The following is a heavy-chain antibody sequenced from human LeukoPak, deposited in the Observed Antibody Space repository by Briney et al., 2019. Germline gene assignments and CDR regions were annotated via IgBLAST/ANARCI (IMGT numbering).Heavy chain of an antibody. CDR3: ARTGAVAVPFDY. J-gene: IGHJ4*02. CDR2: INHSGST. CDR1: GGSISSGGYY. Sequence: SETLSLTCTVSGGSISSGGYYWSWIRQPPGKGLEWIGEINHSGSTNYNPSLKSRVTISVDTSKNQFSLKLSSVTAADTAVYYCARTGAVAVPFDYWGQGTLVTVSS. V-gene: IGHV4-39*07. D-gene: IGHD6-19*01.